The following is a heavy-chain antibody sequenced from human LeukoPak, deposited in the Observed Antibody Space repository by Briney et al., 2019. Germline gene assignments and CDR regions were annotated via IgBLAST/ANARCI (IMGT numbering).Heavy chain of an antibody. CDR3: ARDCCGGAYDY. CDR1: GFTFSSYA. Sequence: PGGSLRLSCAASGFTFSSYAMHWVRQAPGKGLEWVAVISYDGSNKYYADSVKGRFTISRDNAKNSLYLQMNSLRAEDTAVYYCARDCCGGAYDYWGQGTLVTVSS. CDR2: ISYDGSNK. J-gene: IGHJ4*02. V-gene: IGHV3-30-3*01. D-gene: IGHD1-26*01.